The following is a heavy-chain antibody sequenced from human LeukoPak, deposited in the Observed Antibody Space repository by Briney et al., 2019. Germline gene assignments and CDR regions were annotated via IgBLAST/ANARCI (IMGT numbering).Heavy chain of an antibody. D-gene: IGHD3-22*01. V-gene: IGHV3-48*03. CDR3: ASSDYDSSGYPVGYFDY. J-gene: IGHJ4*02. Sequence: GGSLRLSCAASGFTFSSYEMNWVRQAPGKGLEWVSYISSSGSTIYYADSVKGRFTISRDNAKNSLYLQMNSLRAEDTAVYYCASSDYDSSGYPVGYFDYWGQGTLVTVSS. CDR1: GFTFSSYE. CDR2: ISSSGSTI.